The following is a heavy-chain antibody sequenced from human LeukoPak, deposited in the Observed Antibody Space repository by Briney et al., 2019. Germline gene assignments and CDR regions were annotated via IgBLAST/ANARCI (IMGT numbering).Heavy chain of an antibody. CDR2: INHSGST. J-gene: IGHJ5*02. Sequence: QVQLQQWGAGLLKPSETLSLTCAVYGGSFSGYYWSWIRQPPGKGLEWIGEINHSGSTNYNPSLKSRVTISVDTSKNQFSLKLSSVTAADTAVYYCARHSLPGWFDPWGQGTLVTVSS. D-gene: IGHD1-14*01. CDR3: ARHSLPGWFDP. V-gene: IGHV4-34*01. CDR1: GGSFSGYY.